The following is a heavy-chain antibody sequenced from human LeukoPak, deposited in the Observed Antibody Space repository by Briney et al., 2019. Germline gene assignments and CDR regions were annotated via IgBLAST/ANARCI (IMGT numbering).Heavy chain of an antibody. CDR2: IYYSGST. CDR1: GGSISSSSYY. J-gene: IGHJ4*02. D-gene: IGHD3-10*01. Sequence: KPSETLSLTCTVSGGSISSSSYYWGWIRQPPGKGLEWIGSIYYSGSTYYNPSLKSRVTISVDTSKNQFSLKLSSVTAADTAVYYCASLKTSMVRGVIIHYFDYWGQGTLVTVSS. CDR3: ASLKTSMVRGVIIHYFDY. V-gene: IGHV4-39*07.